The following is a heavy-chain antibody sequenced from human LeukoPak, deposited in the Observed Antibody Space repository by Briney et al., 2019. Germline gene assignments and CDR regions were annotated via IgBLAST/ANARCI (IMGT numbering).Heavy chain of an antibody. V-gene: IGHV3-49*03. Sequence: GSLRLSCTASGFTFGDYAMSWFRQAPGKGLEWVGFIRSKAYGGTTEYAASVKGRFTISRDDSKSIAYLQMNSLKTEDTAVYYCTRDGAEIVVVPAASYYYYGMDVWGQGTTVTVSS. CDR3: TRDGAEIVVVPAASYYYYGMDV. CDR2: IRSKAYGGTT. J-gene: IGHJ6*02. D-gene: IGHD2-2*01. CDR1: GFTFGDYA.